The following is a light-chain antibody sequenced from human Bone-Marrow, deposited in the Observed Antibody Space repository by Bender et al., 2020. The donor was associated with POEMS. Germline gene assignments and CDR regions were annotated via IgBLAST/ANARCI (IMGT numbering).Light chain of an antibody. CDR2: STN. CDR3: LLYFGGVHV. V-gene: IGLV7-43*01. Sequence: QTVVTQEPSLTVSPGGTVTLTCASSTGAVTSDSHASWFQQKPGQPPRALIYSTNANRSWTPARFSGFLLGGKAALALSDVQPEDEADYYCLLYFGGVHVFGTGTKVTVL. CDR1: TGAVTSDSH. J-gene: IGLJ1*01.